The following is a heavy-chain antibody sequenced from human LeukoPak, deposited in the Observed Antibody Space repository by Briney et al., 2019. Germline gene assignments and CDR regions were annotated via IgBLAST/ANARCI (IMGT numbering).Heavy chain of an antibody. J-gene: IGHJ4*02. CDR1: GFTFSSNW. V-gene: IGHV3-74*01. CDR2: TNTDGSTT. D-gene: IGHD1-26*01. CDR3: VRDLGAGAH. Sequence: PGGSLRLSCAASGFTFSSNWMHWVRQAPGKGLVWVSRTNTDGSTTTYADSVKGRFAISRDDAKNTLYLQMNSLRAEDTAVYYCVRDLGAGAHWGQGTLVTVSS.